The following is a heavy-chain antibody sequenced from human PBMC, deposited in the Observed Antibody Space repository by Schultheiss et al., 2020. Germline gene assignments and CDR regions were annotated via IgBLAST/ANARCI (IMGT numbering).Heavy chain of an antibody. CDR3: ARAPWRGSTSPRGSYYGMDV. J-gene: IGHJ6*02. CDR2: IIPIFGTA. Sequence: SVKVSCKASGGTFSSYAISWVRQAPGQGLEWMGGIIPIFGTANYAQKFQGRVTITADKSTSTAYMELSSLRSEDTAVYYCARAPWRGSTSPRGSYYGMDVWGQGTTVTV. CDR1: GGTFSSYA. D-gene: IGHD2-2*01. V-gene: IGHV1-69*06.